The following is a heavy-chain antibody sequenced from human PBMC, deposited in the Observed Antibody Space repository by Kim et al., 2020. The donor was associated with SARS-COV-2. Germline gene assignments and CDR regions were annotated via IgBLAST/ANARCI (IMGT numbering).Heavy chain of an antibody. CDR1: GFTFSDSA. J-gene: IGHJ3*02. CDR2: IRSKANSYAT. Sequence: GGSQRLSCAASGFTFSDSAMYWVRQASGKGLEWVGRIRSKANSYATAYAASVKGRFTISRDDSKNTAYLQMNSLKTEDTAIYYCTRVPPYSNSWWDAFDIWGQGTMVTVSS. D-gene: IGHD6-13*01. CDR3: TRVPPYSNSWWDAFDI. V-gene: IGHV3-73*01.